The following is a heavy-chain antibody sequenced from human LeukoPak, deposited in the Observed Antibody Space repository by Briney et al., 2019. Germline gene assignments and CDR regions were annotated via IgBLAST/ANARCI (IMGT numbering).Heavy chain of an antibody. CDR3: AREGRDYYGSGSYPDAFDI. CDR2: IYSGGST. V-gene: IGHV3-53*01. Sequence: PGGSLRLSCAASGFTVSSNYVSWVRQAPGKGLEWVSVIYSGGSTYYADSVKGRFTISRDNSKNTLYLQMNSLRAEDTAVYYCAREGRDYYGSGSYPDAFDIWGQGTMVTVSS. D-gene: IGHD3-10*01. CDR1: GFTVSSNY. J-gene: IGHJ3*02.